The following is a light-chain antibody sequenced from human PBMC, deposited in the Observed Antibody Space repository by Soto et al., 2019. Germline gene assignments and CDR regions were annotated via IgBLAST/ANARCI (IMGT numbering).Light chain of an antibody. Sequence: AIQITHSPSSLSASVGGRVTISCRASQGIGTDLAWYQQNSGKAPKLLIYAASTLQSGVPSRFSGTGSGTDFTLTISGLQPEDFATYYCLQDYNYPWTFGPGTKVDIK. V-gene: IGKV1-6*01. J-gene: IGKJ1*01. CDR1: QGIGTD. CDR3: LQDYNYPWT. CDR2: AAS.